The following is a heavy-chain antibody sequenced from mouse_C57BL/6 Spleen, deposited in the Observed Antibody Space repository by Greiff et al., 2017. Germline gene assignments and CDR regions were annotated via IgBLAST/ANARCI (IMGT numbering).Heavy chain of an antibody. V-gene: IGHV1-80*01. CDR2: IYPGDGDT. D-gene: IGHD1-1*01. CDR1: GYAFSSYW. J-gene: IGHJ2*01. Sequence: VHLVESGAELVKPGASVKISCKASGYAFSSYWMNWVKQRPGKGLEWIGQIYPGDGDTNYNGKFKGKATLTADKSSSTAYMQLSSLTSEDSAVYFCAKGDYGTLFDYWGQGTTLTVSS. CDR3: AKGDYGTLFDY.